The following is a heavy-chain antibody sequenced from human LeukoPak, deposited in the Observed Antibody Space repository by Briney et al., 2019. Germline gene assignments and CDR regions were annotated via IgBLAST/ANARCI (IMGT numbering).Heavy chain of an antibody. CDR3: AKFTQNSFDY. V-gene: IGHV3-74*01. Sequence: GGSLRLSCAASGLTFSSHWMHWVRQAPGKGLVWVSRITNDGSSTTYADSVKGRFTISRDNAKNMLYLQVNSLRAEDTAVYYCAKFTQNSFDYWGQGTLVTVSS. J-gene: IGHJ4*02. CDR1: GLTFSSHW. CDR2: ITNDGSST.